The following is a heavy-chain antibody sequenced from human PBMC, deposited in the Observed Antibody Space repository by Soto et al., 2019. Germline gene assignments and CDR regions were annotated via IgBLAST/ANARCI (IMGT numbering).Heavy chain of an antibody. Sequence: PGGSLRLSCAASGFTFSSYAMSWVRQAPGKGLEWVSAISGGGGSTYYADSVKGRFTISRDNSKNTLYLQMNSLRAEDTAVYYCAKDPLNCSSPSCSDHSNSITWFDPWGQGTLVTVSS. V-gene: IGHV3-23*01. CDR1: GFTFSSYA. D-gene: IGHD2-2*01. CDR2: ISGGGGST. J-gene: IGHJ5*02. CDR3: AKDPLNCSSPSCSDHSNSITWFDP.